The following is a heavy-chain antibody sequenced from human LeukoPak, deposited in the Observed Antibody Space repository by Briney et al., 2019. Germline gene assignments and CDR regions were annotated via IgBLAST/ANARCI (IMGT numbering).Heavy chain of an antibody. Sequence: EASVKVSCKASGYTFTSYGISWVRQAPGQGLEWMGWISAYNGNTNYAQKLQGRVTMTTDTSTSTAYMELRSLRSDDTAVYYCARDSVPGITMIVVVKGGWFDPWGQGTLVTVSS. D-gene: IGHD3-22*01. CDR2: ISAYNGNT. CDR3: ARDSVPGITMIVVVKGGWFDP. J-gene: IGHJ5*02. V-gene: IGHV1-18*01. CDR1: GYTFTSYG.